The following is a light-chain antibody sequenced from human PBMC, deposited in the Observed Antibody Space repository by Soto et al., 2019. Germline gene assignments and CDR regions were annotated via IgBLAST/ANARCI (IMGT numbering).Light chain of an antibody. CDR2: KDS. J-gene: IGLJ1*01. V-gene: IGLV3-9*01. CDR1: GVGSKN. CDR3: QVWDKSTYV. Sequence: SYELSQPLSVSVALGQTARITCGGYGVGSKNVHWYQQKPGQAPVLVIYKDSNRPSGIPERFSGSNSGNPATLTISRAQAGDEADYYCQVWDKSTYVFGPGTKLTVL.